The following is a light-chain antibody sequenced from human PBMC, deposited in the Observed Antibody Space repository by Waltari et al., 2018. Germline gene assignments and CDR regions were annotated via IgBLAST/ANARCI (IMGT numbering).Light chain of an antibody. CDR1: STDVGVYNY. CDR2: EVS. V-gene: IGLV2-8*01. Sequence: QSALTQPPSASGSPGQSVTISCTGTSTDVGVYNYVSWYPQFPGKAPKLIIYEVSKRPPGGPDRFSGSKSGNTASLTVSGLQAEDEGYYYCSSYAGGNDVGFGGGTKLTVL. CDR3: SSYAGGNDVG. J-gene: IGLJ2*01.